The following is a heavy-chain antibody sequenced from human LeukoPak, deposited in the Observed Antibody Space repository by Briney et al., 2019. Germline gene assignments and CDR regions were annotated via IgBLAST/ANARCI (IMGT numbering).Heavy chain of an antibody. CDR1: GGSISSSSYY. D-gene: IGHD6-6*01. Sequence: SETLSLTCTVSGGSISSSSYYWGWIRQPPGKGLEWIGSIYYSGSTYYNPSLKSRVTISVDTSKNQFSLKLSSVTAADTAVYNCARHYKTAARPPYFDYWGQGTLVTVSS. J-gene: IGHJ4*02. V-gene: IGHV4-39*01. CDR3: ARHYKTAARPPYFDY. CDR2: IYYSGST.